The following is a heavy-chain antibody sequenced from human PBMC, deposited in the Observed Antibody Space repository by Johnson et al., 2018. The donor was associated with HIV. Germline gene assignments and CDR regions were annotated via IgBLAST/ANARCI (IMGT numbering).Heavy chain of an antibody. Sequence: QVQLVESGGGVVQPGRSLRLSCAASGFTFGSYAMHWVRQAPGKGLEWVALISFDGGTKYYADSVKGRFIISRDDSKDTLHLHMNSLRPEDTAVYFCAREGNWNPTYGFDIWGQGTVVTVSS. CDR3: AREGNWNPTYGFDI. J-gene: IGHJ3*02. V-gene: IGHV3-30*04. CDR1: GFTFGSYA. CDR2: ISFDGGTK. D-gene: IGHD1-1*01.